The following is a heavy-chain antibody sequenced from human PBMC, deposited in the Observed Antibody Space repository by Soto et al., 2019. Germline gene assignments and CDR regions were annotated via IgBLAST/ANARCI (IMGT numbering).Heavy chain of an antibody. Sequence: SVKVSCKASGDTFSFYTINWVRQAPGLGLEWMGRVNPILSMSNYAQKFQGRVTMTADKSTSTAYMELRSLRSDDTAVYYCAGVVGATSDSAYWGQGTLVTVSS. CDR3: AGVVGATSDSAY. D-gene: IGHD1-26*01. CDR2: VNPILSMS. J-gene: IGHJ4*02. V-gene: IGHV1-69*02. CDR1: GDTFSFYT.